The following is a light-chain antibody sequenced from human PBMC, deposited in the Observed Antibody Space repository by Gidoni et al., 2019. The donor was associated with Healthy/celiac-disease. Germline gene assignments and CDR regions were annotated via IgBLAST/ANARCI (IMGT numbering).Light chain of an antibody. V-gene: IGKV1-39*01. CDR2: AAS. CDR1: QSISSY. Sequence: DIQMTQSPSSLSASVGDRVTITCRASQSISSYLNWYQQKPGKAPKLLIYAASSLQSGVPSSCSGSGSGTDFTLTSSSLQPEDFATYYCQQSYSTPLWTFGQXTKVEIK. CDR3: QQSYSTPLWT. J-gene: IGKJ1*01.